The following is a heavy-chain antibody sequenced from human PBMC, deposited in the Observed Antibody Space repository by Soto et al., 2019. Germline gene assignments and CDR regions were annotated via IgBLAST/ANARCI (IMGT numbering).Heavy chain of an antibody. CDR1: GFKFDDYA. CDR2: ISWKSGEI. CDR3: VKEKVPTFLHAFDI. V-gene: IGHV3-9*01. Sequence: EVQLVESGGGLVQPGGSLRLSCAASGFKFDDYAMHWVRQAPGKGLEWVSGISWKSGEINYADSVKGRFTISRDNAKNSLFLQMNNLGADDTALYYCVKEKVPTFLHAFDIWGHGTMVTVSS. D-gene: IGHD3-16*01. J-gene: IGHJ3*02.